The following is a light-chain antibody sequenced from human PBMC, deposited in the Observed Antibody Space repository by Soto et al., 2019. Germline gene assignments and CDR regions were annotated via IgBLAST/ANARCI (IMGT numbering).Light chain of an antibody. V-gene: IGKV3-20*01. Sequence: LARCPHARSLSIGRRATRARRDSQSVSSSYLAWYQQKHGQAHRLLIYGASSRATGIPDRFSVSGSWTDLAFPLSSLQSEDVESYDCLQYYTYSWTFGQGTKVDIK. J-gene: IGKJ1*01. CDR2: GAS. CDR1: QSVSSSY. CDR3: LQYYTYSWT.